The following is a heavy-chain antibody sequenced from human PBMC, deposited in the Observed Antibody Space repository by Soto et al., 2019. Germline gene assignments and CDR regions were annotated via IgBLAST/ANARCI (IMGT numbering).Heavy chain of an antibody. CDR2: ISSSSSYT. D-gene: IGHD2-8*01. J-gene: IGHJ4*02. CDR1: GFTFSDYY. Sequence: GGSLRLSCAASGFTFSDYYMSWIRQAPGKGLEWVSYISSSSSYTTYADSVKGRFTISRDNAKNTLYLQMNSLRAEDTAVYYCARAGVTHGFDYWGQGVLVTVSS. V-gene: IGHV3-11*06. CDR3: ARAGVTHGFDY.